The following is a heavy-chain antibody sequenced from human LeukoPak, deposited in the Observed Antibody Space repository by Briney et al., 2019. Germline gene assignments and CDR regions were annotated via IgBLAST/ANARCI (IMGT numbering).Heavy chain of an antibody. CDR3: ARDGVLRFLEWSLRETWFAP. Sequence: GASVKVSCKASGYTFTGYYMHWVRQAPGQGLEWMGWINPNSGGTNYAQKFQGRVTMTRDTSISTAYMELSRLRSDDTAVYYCARDGVLRFLEWSLRETWFAPGGQGTLVTVS. D-gene: IGHD3-3*01. CDR2: INPNSGGT. CDR1: GYTFTGYY. J-gene: IGHJ5*02. V-gene: IGHV1-2*02.